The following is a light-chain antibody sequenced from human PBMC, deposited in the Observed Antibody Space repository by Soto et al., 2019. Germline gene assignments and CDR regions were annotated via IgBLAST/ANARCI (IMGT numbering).Light chain of an antibody. CDR2: AAS. V-gene: IGKV1-39*01. CDR1: QTINAY. Sequence: DIQLTQSPSSLSASVVDSFTITFHASQTINAYLNWYQQKPGTAPKLLIYAASSLHGGVPSRFSGSGSGTDFTLTISSLQPEDIATYYCHQSYSTPRTFGQGTKVDIK. J-gene: IGKJ1*01. CDR3: HQSYSTPRT.